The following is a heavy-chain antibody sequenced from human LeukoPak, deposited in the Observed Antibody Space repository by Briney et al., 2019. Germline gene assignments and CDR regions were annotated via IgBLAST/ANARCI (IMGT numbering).Heavy chain of an antibody. V-gene: IGHV1-18*01. D-gene: IGHD3-3*01. CDR3: ARVEGRWYDFWSGYPLIDY. CDR1: GYTFTSYG. J-gene: IGHJ4*02. CDR2: ISAYNGNT. Sequence: GASVKVSCKASGYTFTSYGISWVRQAPGQGLEWMGWISAYNGNTNYAQKLQGRVTMTTDTSTSTAYMELRSLRSDDTAVYYCARVEGRWYDFWSGYPLIDYWGQGTLVTVSS.